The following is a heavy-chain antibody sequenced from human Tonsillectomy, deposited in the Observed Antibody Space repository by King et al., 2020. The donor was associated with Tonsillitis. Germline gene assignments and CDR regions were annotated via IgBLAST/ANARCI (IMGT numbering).Heavy chain of an antibody. D-gene: IGHD3-10*01. CDR1: GYSINSGYY. V-gene: IGHV4-38-2*02. Sequence: QLQESGPGLVKPSETLSLTCAVSGYSINSGYYWGWIRQPPGKGLDWIGSMYRSGKAYYNPSIKSRVTISVDTSKNQFSLKMSSVTAADTAVYYCVRDGCYASGSLDAFDIWGQGTMVTVSS. CDR3: VRDGCYASGSLDAFDI. J-gene: IGHJ3*02. CDR2: MYRSGKA.